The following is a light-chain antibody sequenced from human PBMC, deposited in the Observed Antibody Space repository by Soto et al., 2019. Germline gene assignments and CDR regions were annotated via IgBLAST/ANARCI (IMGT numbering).Light chain of an antibody. CDR3: QQSGSSPPIT. CDR2: GAS. J-gene: IGKJ3*01. V-gene: IGKV3-20*01. Sequence: ESVLTQSPGTLSLSPGEIATLSCRASQSVSSSYLAWYRQKPGQAPRLLIYGASSRATGIPDRFSGSGSGTDFTHTISRMEPEDVAVYYCQQSGSSPPITVSPGTKGDIK. CDR1: QSVSSSY.